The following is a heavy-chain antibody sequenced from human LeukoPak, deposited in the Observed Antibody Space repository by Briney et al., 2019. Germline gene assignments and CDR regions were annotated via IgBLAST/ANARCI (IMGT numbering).Heavy chain of an antibody. CDR1: GYTFTSYG. D-gene: IGHD6-13*01. V-gene: IGHV1-18*04. CDR2: ISAYNGNT. Sequence: ASVKVSRKASGYTFTSYGISWVRQAPGQGLEGMGWISAYNGNTNYAQKLQGRVTMTTDTSTSTAYMELRSLRSDDTAVYYCARDDLAAAGTSNWFDPWGQGTLVTVSS. J-gene: IGHJ5*02. CDR3: ARDDLAAAGTSNWFDP.